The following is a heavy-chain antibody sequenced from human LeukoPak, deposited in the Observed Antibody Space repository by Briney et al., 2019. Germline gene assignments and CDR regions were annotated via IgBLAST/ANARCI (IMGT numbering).Heavy chain of an antibody. J-gene: IGHJ4*02. Sequence: QPGRSLRLSCAASGFTFSSYAMHWVRQAPGKGLEWVAVISYDGSNKYYADSVKGRFTISRDNSKNTLYLQMNSLRAEDTAVYYCASYGDYAIVYYFDYWGQGTLVTVSS. V-gene: IGHV3-30-3*01. CDR1: GFTFSSYA. D-gene: IGHD4-17*01. CDR2: ISYDGSNK. CDR3: ASYGDYAIVYYFDY.